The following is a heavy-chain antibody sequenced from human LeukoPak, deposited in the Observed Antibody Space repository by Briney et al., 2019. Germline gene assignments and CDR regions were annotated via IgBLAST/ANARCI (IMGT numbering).Heavy chain of an antibody. CDR1: GGSISSHY. CDR2: IYYSGST. CDR3: ARCKWGDRFDP. D-gene: IGHD7-27*01. Sequence: SETLSLTCTVSGGSISSHYWSWIRQPPGKGLEWIGYIYYSGSTNYNPSLKSRVTISVDTSKNQFSLKLSSVTAADTAVYYCARCKWGDRFDPWGQGTLVTVSS. J-gene: IGHJ5*02. V-gene: IGHV4-59*11.